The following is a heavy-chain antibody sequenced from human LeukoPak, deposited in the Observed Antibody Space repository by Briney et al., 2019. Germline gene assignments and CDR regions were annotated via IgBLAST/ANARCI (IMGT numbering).Heavy chain of an antibody. CDR1: GFTFSSYW. D-gene: IGHD7-27*01. CDR2: IKQDGSEI. J-gene: IGHJ3*02. Sequence: GGSLRLSCAASGFTFSSYWMSWVRQAPGKGLEWVANIKQDGSEIYCVNSMKGRFTISRDNAKNSLYLQMNSLRAEDTAVYYCARLNWGWSGAFDIWGQGTMVTVSS. V-gene: IGHV3-7*01. CDR3: ARLNWGWSGAFDI.